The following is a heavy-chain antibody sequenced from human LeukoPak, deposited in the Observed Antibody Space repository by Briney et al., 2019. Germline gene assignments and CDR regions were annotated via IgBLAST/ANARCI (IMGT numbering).Heavy chain of an antibody. J-gene: IGHJ6*02. CDR3: ARGKSPDYYDSSGYYYGVYYYYYGMDV. Sequence: SETLSLTCTVSGGSISSYYWSWIRQPAGKGLEWIGRIYTSGSTNYNPSLKSRVTMSVDTSKNQFSLKLSSVTAADTAVYYCARGKSPDYYDSSGYYYGVYYYYYGMDVWGQGTTVTVSS. V-gene: IGHV4-4*07. CDR1: GGSISSYY. D-gene: IGHD3-22*01. CDR2: IYTSGST.